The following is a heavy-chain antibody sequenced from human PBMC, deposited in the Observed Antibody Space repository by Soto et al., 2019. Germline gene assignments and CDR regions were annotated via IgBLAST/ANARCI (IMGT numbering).Heavy chain of an antibody. CDR3: TTYHGDYNFDH. Sequence: QVQLVQSGAEVKKPGASVKVSCKVSGYTLNEVAMHWVRQAPGKGLEWLGGFDPDEAETIYAQHFQGRVTMTEDTSTDTVSMELSSLRSEDTALYCCTTYHGDYNFDHWGQGTLVTVSS. V-gene: IGHV1-24*01. J-gene: IGHJ5*02. CDR2: FDPDEAET. CDR1: GYTLNEVA. D-gene: IGHD4-17*01.